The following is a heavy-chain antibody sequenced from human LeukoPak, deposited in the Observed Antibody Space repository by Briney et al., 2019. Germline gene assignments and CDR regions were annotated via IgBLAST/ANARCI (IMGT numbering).Heavy chain of an antibody. D-gene: IGHD3-10*01. CDR1: GGSVSSGSYY. Sequence: PSETLSLTCTVSGGSVSSGSYYWSWIRQPPGKGLEWIGYIYCSGSTNYNPSLKSRVTISVDTSKNQFSLKLSSVTAADTAVYYCARALWFGEPYFDYWGQGTLVTVSS. CDR3: ARALWFGEPYFDY. V-gene: IGHV4-61*01. CDR2: IYCSGST. J-gene: IGHJ4*02.